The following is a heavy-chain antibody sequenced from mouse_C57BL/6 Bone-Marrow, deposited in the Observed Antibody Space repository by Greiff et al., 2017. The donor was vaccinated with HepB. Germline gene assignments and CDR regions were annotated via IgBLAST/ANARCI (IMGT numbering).Heavy chain of an antibody. J-gene: IGHJ1*03. CDR3: AREGVCIYDGYPDWYFDV. D-gene: IGHD2-3*01. Sequence: QVQLQHSGPELVKPGASVKLSCKASGYTFTSYDINWVKQRPGQGLEWIGWIYPRDGSTKYNEKFKGKATLTVDTSSSTAYMELHSLTSEDSAVYFCAREGVCIYDGYPDWYFDVWGTGTTVTVSS. V-gene: IGHV1-85*01. CDR1: GYTFTSYD. CDR2: IYPRDGST.